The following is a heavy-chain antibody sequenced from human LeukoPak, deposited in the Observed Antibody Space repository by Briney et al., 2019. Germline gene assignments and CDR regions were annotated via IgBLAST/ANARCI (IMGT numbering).Heavy chain of an antibody. Sequence: PSETLSLTCTVSGGSISSSYYWGWIRQPPGKGLEWIGSIYYSGSTYYNPPLKSRVTISVDTSKNQFSLKLSSVTAADTAVYYCARHAADYDFWSGYYGRGSYFDYWGQGTLVTVSS. V-gene: IGHV4-39*01. CDR1: GGSISSSYY. D-gene: IGHD3-3*01. CDR3: ARHAADYDFWSGYYGRGSYFDY. J-gene: IGHJ4*02. CDR2: IYYSGST.